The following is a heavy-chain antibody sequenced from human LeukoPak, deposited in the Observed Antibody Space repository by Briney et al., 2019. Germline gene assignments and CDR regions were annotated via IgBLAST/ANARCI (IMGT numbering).Heavy chain of an antibody. CDR2: ISAYNGNT. V-gene: IGHV1-18*01. D-gene: IGHD3-9*01. CDR3: ARDSPYYDILTGYYQGGVADTKKNWFDP. CDR1: GGTFSSYA. J-gene: IGHJ5*02. Sequence: GASVKVSCKASGGTFSSYAISWVRQAPGQGLEWMGWISAYNGNTNYAQKLQGRVTMTTDTSTSTAYMEPRSLRSDDTAVYYCARDSPYYDILTGYYQGGVADTKKNWFDPWGQGTLVTVSS.